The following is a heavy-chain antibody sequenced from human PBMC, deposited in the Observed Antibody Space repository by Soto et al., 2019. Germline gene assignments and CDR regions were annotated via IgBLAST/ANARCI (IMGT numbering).Heavy chain of an antibody. J-gene: IGHJ5*02. CDR1: GYTFTSYG. CDR2: ISPYNGNT. V-gene: IGHV1-18*01. Sequence: ASVKVSCKASGYTFTSYGISWVRQAPGQGLEWMGWISPYNGNTKFPQKLQGRVTMTTDTSTSTAFMELRSLRSDDAAVYYCASQSPGAPWGQGTLVTVSS. CDR3: ASQSPGAP.